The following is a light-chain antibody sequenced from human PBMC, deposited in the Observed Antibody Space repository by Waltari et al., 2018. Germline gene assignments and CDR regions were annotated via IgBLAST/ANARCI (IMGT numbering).Light chain of an antibody. Sequence: QSALTQPASVSGSPGQSVTISCTGTSSDVGGYKYVSWYQQHADKAPKLLIFEGSYRPSGVSDRFSASKSGNTASLTISGLQAEDEADYYCSSYTSSSTLIFGGGTKLTVL. V-gene: IGLV2-14*01. CDR1: SSDVGGYKY. CDR3: SSYTSSSTLI. CDR2: EGS. J-gene: IGLJ2*01.